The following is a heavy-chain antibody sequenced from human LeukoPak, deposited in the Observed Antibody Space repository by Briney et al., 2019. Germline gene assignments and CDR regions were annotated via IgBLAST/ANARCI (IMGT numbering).Heavy chain of an antibody. CDR3: AKGSDYYDSSGYSWFDP. V-gene: IGHV3-23*01. CDR2: IRGSGGST. J-gene: IGHJ5*02. CDR1: GFTFSSYA. D-gene: IGHD3-22*01. Sequence: GGSLRLSCAASGFTFSSYAMSWVRQAPGKGLEWVSDIRGSGGSTDYADSVKGRFTISRDNSKNTLYLQMNSLRAEDTAVYYCAKGSDYYDSSGYSWFDPWGQGTLVTVSS.